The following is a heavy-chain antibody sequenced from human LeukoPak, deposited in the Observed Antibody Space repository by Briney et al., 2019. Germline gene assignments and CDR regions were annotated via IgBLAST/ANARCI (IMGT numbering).Heavy chain of an antibody. V-gene: IGHV3-43*01. CDR3: AKDKAAAGDYYYYYGMDV. Sequence: HSGGSLRLSCAASGFTFDDYTMPWVRQAPGKGLEWVSLISWDGGSTYYADSVKGRFTISRDNSKNSLYLQMNSLRTEDTALYYCAKDKAAAGDYYYYYGMDVWGQGTTVTVSS. D-gene: IGHD6-13*01. CDR2: ISWDGGST. CDR1: GFTFDDYT. J-gene: IGHJ6*02.